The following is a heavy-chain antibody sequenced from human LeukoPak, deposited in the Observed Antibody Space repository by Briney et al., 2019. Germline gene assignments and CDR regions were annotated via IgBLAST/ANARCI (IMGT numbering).Heavy chain of an antibody. CDR2: ISSSSSYI. CDR3: AKEGGGYNYYYYYMDV. Sequence: GGSLRLSCAAPGFTFSSYSMNWVRQAPGKGLEWVSSISSSSSYIYYADSVKGRFTISRDNAKNSLYLQMNSLRAEDTAVYYYAKEGGGYNYYYYYMDVWGKGTTVTISS. J-gene: IGHJ6*03. D-gene: IGHD5-24*01. V-gene: IGHV3-21*01. CDR1: GFTFSSYS.